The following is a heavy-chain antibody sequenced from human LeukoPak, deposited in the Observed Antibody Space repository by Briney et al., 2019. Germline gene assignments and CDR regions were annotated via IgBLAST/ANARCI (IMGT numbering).Heavy chain of an antibody. J-gene: IGHJ6*02. CDR3: ARAPHYSNYGPYYYGMDV. V-gene: IGHV3-11*06. D-gene: IGHD4-11*01. Sequence: KPGGPLRLSCAASGFTFSDYYMSWIRQAPGKGLAWVSYISSSSYTNYADSVKGRFTISRDNAKNSLYLQMNSLRAEDTAVYYCARAPHYSNYGPYYYGMDVWGQGTTVTVSS. CDR2: ISSSSYT. CDR1: GFTFSDYY.